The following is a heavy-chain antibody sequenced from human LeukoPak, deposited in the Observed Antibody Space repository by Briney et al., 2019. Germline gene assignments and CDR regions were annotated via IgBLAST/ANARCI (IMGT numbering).Heavy chain of an antibody. Sequence: ASVKVSCKASGYTFSGYYMHWVRQAPGQGLEWMGWISPNSGGTYYAQKFQGRVTMTRDTSISTAYMELSRLRSDDTAVYYCARRSPSAWGSYRFDPSWFDPWGQGTLVTVSS. V-gene: IGHV1-2*02. CDR3: ARRSPSAWGSYRFDPSWFDP. CDR1: GYTFSGYY. CDR2: ISPNSGGT. D-gene: IGHD3-16*02. J-gene: IGHJ5*02.